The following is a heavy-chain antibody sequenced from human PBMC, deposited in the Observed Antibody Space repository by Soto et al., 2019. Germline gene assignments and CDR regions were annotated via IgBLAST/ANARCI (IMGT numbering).Heavy chain of an antibody. CDR2: ISHTGNT. Sequence: QVQLQESGPGLVKPSGTLSLTCVVSGGSISNNNWWSWVRQPPGQGLEWIGDISHTGNTNYSPVLKSRLTISLDMSRYHTSMNLTSVTAADTADYYCVREPSLMQQLVKFGYWGQETLVTVSS. J-gene: IGHJ4*02. D-gene: IGHD6-13*01. CDR3: VREPSLMQQLVKFGY. CDR1: GGSISNNNW. V-gene: IGHV4-4*02.